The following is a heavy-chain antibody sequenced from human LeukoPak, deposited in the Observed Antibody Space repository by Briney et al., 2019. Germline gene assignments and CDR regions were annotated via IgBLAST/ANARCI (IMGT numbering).Heavy chain of an antibody. V-gene: IGHV4-61*05. J-gene: IGHJ5*02. Sequence: PSETLSLTCTVSGGSISSSSYYWGWIRQPPGKGLEWIGYIYYSGSTNYKPSLKSRVTISEDTSKNQFSLKLSSVTAADTAVYYCARGGYYGSGNDFRFDPWGQGTLVTVSS. CDR1: GGSISSSSYY. CDR2: IYYSGST. CDR3: ARGGYYGSGNDFRFDP. D-gene: IGHD3-10*01.